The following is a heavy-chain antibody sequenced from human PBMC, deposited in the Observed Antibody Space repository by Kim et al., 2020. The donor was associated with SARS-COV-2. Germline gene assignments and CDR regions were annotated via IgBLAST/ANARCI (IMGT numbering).Heavy chain of an antibody. CDR2: IYTSGST. V-gene: IGHV4-61*02. D-gene: IGHD1-1*01. CDR3: ARWKLERRGLFWFDP. J-gene: IGHJ5*02. CDR1: GGSISSGSYY. Sequence: SETLSLTCTVSGGSISSGSYYWSWIRQPAGKGLEWIGRIYTSGSTNYNPSLKSRVTISVDTSKNQFSLKLSSVTAADTAVYYCARWKLERRGLFWFDPWGQGTLVTVSS.